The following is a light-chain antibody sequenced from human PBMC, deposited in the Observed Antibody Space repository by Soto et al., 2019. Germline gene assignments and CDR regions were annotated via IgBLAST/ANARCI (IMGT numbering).Light chain of an antibody. CDR2: GAS. J-gene: IGKJ5*01. CDR1: QSVSSTY. Sequence: EILFTQSPGTLSLSPGERATLSCRASQSVSSTYLAWYQHKPGQAPRLLIYGASSRDTGIPDRFSGSGSGTDCTLIISRLEPEDFSTYYCQQSYSDPITFGQGTRLKIK. CDR3: QQSYSDPIT. V-gene: IGKV3-20*01.